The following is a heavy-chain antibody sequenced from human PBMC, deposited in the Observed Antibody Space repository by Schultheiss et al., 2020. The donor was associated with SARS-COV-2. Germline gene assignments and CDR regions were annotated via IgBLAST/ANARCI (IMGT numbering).Heavy chain of an antibody. CDR3: ARYIAAAVTPDY. J-gene: IGHJ4*02. CDR2: ISSSSSYI. Sequence: GGSLRLSCVASGFTFSDTFMTWIRQSPAKGLEWVSSISSSSSYIYYADSVKGRFTISRDNAKNSLYLQMNSLRAEDTAVYYCARYIAAAVTPDYWGQGTLVTVSS. V-gene: IGHV3-21*01. CDR1: GFTFSDTF. D-gene: IGHD6-13*01.